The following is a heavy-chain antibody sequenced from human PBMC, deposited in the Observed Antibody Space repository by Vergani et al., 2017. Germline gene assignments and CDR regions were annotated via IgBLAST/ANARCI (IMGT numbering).Heavy chain of an antibody. CDR3: ARADPVDTAMVAGEYYYYYGMDV. V-gene: IGHV3-11*04. Sequence: VQLLESGGGLVQPGGSLRLSCAASGFTFSDYYMSWIRQAPGKGLEWVSYISSSGSTIYYADSVKGRFTISRDNAKNSLYLQMNSLRAEDTAVYYCARADPVDTAMVAGEYYYYYGMDVWGQGTTVTVSS. CDR2: ISSSGSTI. J-gene: IGHJ6*02. CDR1: GFTFSDYY. D-gene: IGHD5-18*01.